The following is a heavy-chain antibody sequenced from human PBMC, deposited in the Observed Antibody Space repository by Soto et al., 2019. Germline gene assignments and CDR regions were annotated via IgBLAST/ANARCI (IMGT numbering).Heavy chain of an antibody. Sequence: EVQLVESGGGLVKPGGTLRLSCAASGFTFSNAWMSWVRQAPGKGLEWVGRIKSKTDGGTTDYAAPVKGRFTISRDDSKNTLYLKMNSLKTEDTAVYYCTTEQSATYYDFWSGSLPQYYFDYWGQGTLVTVSS. CDR1: GFTFSNAW. CDR2: IKSKTDGGTT. V-gene: IGHV3-15*01. J-gene: IGHJ4*02. D-gene: IGHD3-3*01. CDR3: TTEQSATYYDFWSGSLPQYYFDY.